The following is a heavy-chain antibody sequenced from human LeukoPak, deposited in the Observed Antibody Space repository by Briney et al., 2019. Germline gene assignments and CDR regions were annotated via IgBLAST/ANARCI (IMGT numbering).Heavy chain of an antibody. J-gene: IGHJ5*02. CDR2: ISGSGDAT. D-gene: IGHD2-2*01. CDR1: GFIFSSNA. V-gene: IGHV3-23*01. Sequence: GGSLRLSCAASGFIFSSNAMSWIRQAPGRGLEWVSAISGSGDATYYADSVKGRFTISRDNSKNTLYLQMNSLRADDTAVYYCARVVTAAWDWFDPWGQGTLVTVSS. CDR3: ARVVTAAWDWFDP.